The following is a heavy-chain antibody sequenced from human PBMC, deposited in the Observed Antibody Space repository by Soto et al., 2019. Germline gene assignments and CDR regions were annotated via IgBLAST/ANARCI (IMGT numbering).Heavy chain of an antibody. J-gene: IGHJ3*02. D-gene: IGHD6-13*01. CDR1: GYTFTSYY. V-gene: IGHV1-46*01. CDR3: ASPIAAAGTKEGAFDI. CDR2: INPSGGST. Sequence: ASVKVSCKASGYTFTSYYMHWVRQAPGQGLEWMGIINPSGGSTSYAQKFQGRVTMTRDTSTSTVYMELSSLRSEDTAVYYCASPIAAAGTKEGAFDIWGQGTMVTVSS.